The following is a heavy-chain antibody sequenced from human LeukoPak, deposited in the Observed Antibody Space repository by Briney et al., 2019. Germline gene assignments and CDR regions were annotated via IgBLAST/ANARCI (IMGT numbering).Heavy chain of an antibody. Sequence: PSEPETLPCSLSGRFISSGGYYWRWIRQHPGKGLERIGYIYYSRRTYYNPSLKSRVTISVDTSKNHFSLKLSSVTAADTAVYYCASGPDRYCGGDCYRYWGQGTLVTVS. V-gene: IGHV4-31*03. CDR3: ASGPDRYCGGDCYRY. CDR2: IYYSRRT. J-gene: IGHJ4*02. CDR1: GRFISSGGYY. D-gene: IGHD2-21*02.